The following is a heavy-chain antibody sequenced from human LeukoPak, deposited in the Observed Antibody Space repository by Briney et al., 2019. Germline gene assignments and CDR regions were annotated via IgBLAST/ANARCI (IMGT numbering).Heavy chain of an antibody. CDR1: GITFSNYA. V-gene: IGHV3-23*01. CDR2: IRGSAHKI. CDR3: AGRPTGYSSGYIH. Sequence: GGSLRLSCVASGITFSNYAVSWVRQAPEKGLDWVSVIRGSAHKIRYADSVKGRFTISRDNSENIVYLQMNNLRVEDTAVYYCAGRPTGYSSGYIHWGQGTLVTVSS. J-gene: IGHJ4*02. D-gene: IGHD5-18*01.